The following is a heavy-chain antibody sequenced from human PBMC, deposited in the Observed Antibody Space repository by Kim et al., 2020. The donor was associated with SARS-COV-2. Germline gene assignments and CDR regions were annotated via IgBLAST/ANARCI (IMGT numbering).Heavy chain of an antibody. D-gene: IGHD6-19*01. CDR1: GFTFNNSW. V-gene: IGHV3-7*03. Sequence: GGSLRLSCEASGFTFNNSWMNWVRQAPGKGLEWVANIRQHGNEKYYVDSVKGRFTISRDNAKNSLYLQMHSLRDDDTAIYYCARDRGSGWFDYWGQGTLV. J-gene: IGHJ4*02. CDR2: IRQHGNEK. CDR3: ARDRGSGWFDY.